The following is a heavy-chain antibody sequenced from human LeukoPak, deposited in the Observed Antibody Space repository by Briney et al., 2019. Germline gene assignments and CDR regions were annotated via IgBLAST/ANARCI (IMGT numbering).Heavy chain of an antibody. CDR2: IDTTGTTI. D-gene: IGHD3-22*01. J-gene: IGHJ4*02. CDR1: GFTSSDFY. V-gene: IGHV3-11*01. CDR3: ARNRRDSSGYYHLDY. Sequence: PGGSLKLSCAASGFTSSDFYMSWIRQAPGKGLEWVSDIDTTGTTIYFADFVRGRFTISRDNAKDSLYLQMNSLRAEDTAVYYCARNRRDSSGYYHLDYWGQGTLVTVSS.